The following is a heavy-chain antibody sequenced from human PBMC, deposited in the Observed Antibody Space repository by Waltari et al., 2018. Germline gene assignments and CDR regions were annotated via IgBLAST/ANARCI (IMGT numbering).Heavy chain of an antibody. D-gene: IGHD2-15*01. CDR3: ARVRAVGRVDY. CDR1: GGSISSGGYY. V-gene: IGHV4-31*03. J-gene: IGHJ4*02. Sequence: QVQLQESGPGLVKPSQTLSLTCTVSGGSISSGGYYWSWIRQHPGKGLEWIGNIYHSGSTYYNPSLKSRVTISVDRSKNQFSLKLSSVTAADTAVYYCARVRAVGRVDYWGQGTLVTVSS. CDR2: IYHSGST.